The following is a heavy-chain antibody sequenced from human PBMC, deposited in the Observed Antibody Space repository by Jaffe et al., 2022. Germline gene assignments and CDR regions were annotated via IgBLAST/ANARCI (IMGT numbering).Heavy chain of an antibody. J-gene: IGHJ3*01. CDR3: ARRLSLYDNAAYTPSVFDL. CDR1: GYHIKNGFY. CDR2: VFKDGRT. D-gene: IGHD3-16*01. Sequence: QVQLRASGPGLVKPSETLSLTCAVSGYHIKNGFYWGWVRQPPGKALEWIGDVFKDGRTSYNPSLKSRVTISLDTSQNQFSLRLTSVTAADTAFYYCARRLSLYDNAAYTPSVFDLWGQGIKVVVSS. V-gene: IGHV4-38-2*01.